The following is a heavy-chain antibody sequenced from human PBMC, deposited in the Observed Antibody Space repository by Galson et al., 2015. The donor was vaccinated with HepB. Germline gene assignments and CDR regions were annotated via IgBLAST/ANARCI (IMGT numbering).Heavy chain of an antibody. Sequence: SLRLSCAASGFIFSNYAFHWVRQAPGKGLEWVAVISNDESTEHYTDSVKGRFTVSRDDSTRMVHLQGDSLRVEDTAMYYRVRGETVRGDGLDVWGRGTTLIVSS. J-gene: IGHJ6*02. CDR1: GFIFSNYA. CDR3: VRGETVRGDGLDV. V-gene: IGHV3-30-3*01. CDR2: ISNDESTE. D-gene: IGHD1-14*01.